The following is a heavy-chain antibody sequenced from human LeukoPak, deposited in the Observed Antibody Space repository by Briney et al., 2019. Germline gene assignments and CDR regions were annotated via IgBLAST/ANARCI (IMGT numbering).Heavy chain of an antibody. J-gene: IGHJ3*01. V-gene: IGHV3-43*02. CDR3: AKDTGFLSGSSP. D-gene: IGHD1-26*01. CDR2: ISGDGGST. CDR1: GFTFDDYA. Sequence: GGSLRLSCAASGFTFDDYAMHWVRQAPRQGLEWVSLISGDGGSTYYADSVKGRFTISRDNSKNSLYLQMNSLRTEDTALYYCAKDTGFLSGSSPWGQGTMVTVSS.